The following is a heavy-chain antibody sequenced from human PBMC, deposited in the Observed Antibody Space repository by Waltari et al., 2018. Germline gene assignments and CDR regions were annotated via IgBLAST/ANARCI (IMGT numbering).Heavy chain of an antibody. CDR2: IDYSGST. CDR3: ARAVRAAAGLYYFDY. J-gene: IGHJ4*02. D-gene: IGHD6-13*01. CDR1: GGSISSSSYY. V-gene: IGHV4-39*07. Sequence: QLQLQESGPGLVKPSETLSLTCTVSGGSISSSSYYWGWIRQPPGKGLEWIGLIDYSGSTYYNPYRKSRVTISVDTSKNQFSLKLSSVTAADTAVYYCARAVRAAAGLYYFDYWGQGTLVTVSS.